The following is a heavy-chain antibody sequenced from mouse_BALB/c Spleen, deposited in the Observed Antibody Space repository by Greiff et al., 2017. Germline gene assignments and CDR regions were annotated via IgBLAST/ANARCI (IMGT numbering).Heavy chain of an antibody. CDR2: IRSGGRYN. V-gene: IGHV5-6-4*01. D-gene: IGHD1-2*01. CDR1: GFTFSSYT. Sequence: EVQVVESGGGLVKPGGSLKLTCAASGFTFSSYTMSWVRQAPGKRLEWVATIRSGGRYNYYPDSVKGRFTISRDNDKNTLYLQMSSLKSEDTAMYDCTRGHYWGEDWYFDVWGAGTTVTVAS. J-gene: IGHJ1*01. CDR3: TRGHYWGEDWYFDV.